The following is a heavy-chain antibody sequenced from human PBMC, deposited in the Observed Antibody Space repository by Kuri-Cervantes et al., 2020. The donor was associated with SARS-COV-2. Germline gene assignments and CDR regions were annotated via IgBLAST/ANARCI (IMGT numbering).Heavy chain of an antibody. V-gene: IGHV1-46*01. CDR1: GYIFTSHN. J-gene: IGHJ4*02. CDR2: LNPSGGSR. CDR3: AREYYYGSGRYYGAFDH. Sequence: ASVKVSCKASGYIFTSHNMHWVRQAPGQGLEWMGMLNPSGGSRINTQKFQGRLTMTRDTPTSTVYMELSSLRSDDTAVYYCAREYYYGSGRYYGAFDHWGQGTPVTVLL. D-gene: IGHD3-10*01.